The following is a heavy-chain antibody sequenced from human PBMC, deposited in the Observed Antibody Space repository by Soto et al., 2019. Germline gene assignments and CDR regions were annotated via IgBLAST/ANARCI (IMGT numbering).Heavy chain of an antibody. J-gene: IGHJ5*02. CDR2: INHSGST. Sequence: SETLSLTCAVYGGSFSGYYWSWIRQPPGKRLEWIGEINHSGSTNYNPSLKSRVTISVDTSKNQFSLKLSSVTAAETAVYYCARRIQLWLERGWFDPWGQGTLVTVSA. D-gene: IGHD5-18*01. CDR1: GGSFSGYY. V-gene: IGHV4-34*01. CDR3: ARRIQLWLERGWFDP.